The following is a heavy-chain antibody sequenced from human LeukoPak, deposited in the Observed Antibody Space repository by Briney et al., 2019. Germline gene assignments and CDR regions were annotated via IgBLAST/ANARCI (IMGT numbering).Heavy chain of an antibody. J-gene: IGHJ4*02. Sequence: PGGSLRLSCAASGFTFSSYGMHWVRQAPGKGLEWVAVISYDGSNKYYADSVKGRFTISRDNSKNTLYLQMNSLRAEDTAVYYCAKCSFIYDSSGYLFYWGQGTLVTVSS. CDR3: AKCSFIYDSSGYLFY. CDR1: GFTFSSYG. CDR2: ISYDGSNK. D-gene: IGHD3-22*01. V-gene: IGHV3-30*18.